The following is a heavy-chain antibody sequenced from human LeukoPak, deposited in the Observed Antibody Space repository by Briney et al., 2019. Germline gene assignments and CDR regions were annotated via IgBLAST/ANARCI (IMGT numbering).Heavy chain of an antibody. CDR1: GYSISSGYY. D-gene: IGHD3-16*01. J-gene: IGHJ5*02. CDR3: AREGGNWFDP. V-gene: IGHV4-38-2*02. CDR2: IYHSGST. Sequence: SETLSLTCTVSGYSISSGYYWGWIRQPPGKGLEWIGSIYHSGSTYYNPSLKSRVTISVDTSKNQFSLKLSSVTAADTAVYYCAREGGNWFDPWGQGTLVTVSS.